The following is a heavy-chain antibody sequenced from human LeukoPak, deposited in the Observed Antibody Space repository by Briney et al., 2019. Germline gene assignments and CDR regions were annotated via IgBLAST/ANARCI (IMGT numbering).Heavy chain of an antibody. D-gene: IGHD4-17*01. V-gene: IGHV3-23*01. CDR3: AKDDYGAERIAY. CDR2: ISGSGGST. CDR1: GFTFSSYA. J-gene: IGHJ4*02. Sequence: GGSLRLSRAASGFTFSSYAMSWVRQAPGKGLEWVSAISGSGGSTYYADSVKGRFTISRDNSKNTLYLQMNSLRAEDTAVYYYAKDDYGAERIAYWGQGTLVTVSS.